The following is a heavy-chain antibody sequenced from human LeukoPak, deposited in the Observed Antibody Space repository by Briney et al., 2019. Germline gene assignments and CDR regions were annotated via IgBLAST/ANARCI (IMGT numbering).Heavy chain of an antibody. CDR1: EFTFSSHA. CDR2: VSGGGEST. J-gene: IGHJ4*02. D-gene: IGHD6-19*01. V-gene: IGHV3-23*01. CDR3: AKGKYSSGGVPDY. Sequence: GGSLRLSCVASEFTFSSHAMNWVRQAPGKGLEWVSSVSGGGESTYYADSVKGRFTVSRDNSKNTLYLQINSLRGEDTAVYYCAKGKYSSGGVPDYWGQGTLVTVSS.